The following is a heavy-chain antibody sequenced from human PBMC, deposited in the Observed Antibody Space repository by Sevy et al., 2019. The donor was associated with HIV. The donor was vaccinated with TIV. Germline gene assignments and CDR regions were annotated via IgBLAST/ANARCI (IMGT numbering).Heavy chain of an antibody. CDR3: ARATSRDGYNLNWFDH. Sequence: SETLSLTCTVSGGSISRYYLSWIRQPPGKGLEWIGYIYYSGSTNYNPSLKSRVTISVGTSKNQFSLRLSSVSAADTAVYYCARATSRDGYNLNWFDHWGQGTLVTVSS. CDR2: IYYSGST. V-gene: IGHV4-59*01. CDR1: GGSISRYY. J-gene: IGHJ5*02. D-gene: IGHD5-12*01.